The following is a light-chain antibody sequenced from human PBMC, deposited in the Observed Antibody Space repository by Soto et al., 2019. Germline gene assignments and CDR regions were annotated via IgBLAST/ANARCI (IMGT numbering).Light chain of an antibody. V-gene: IGLV2-14*01. J-gene: IGLJ1*01. CDR3: SSYTSSSTPYV. Sequence: QSALTRPAYVSGAAGQAITISCTGTSSDVGGYNYVSWYQQHPVKAPKLMIYDVTNRPSGVSDRFSGSKSGNTASLTISGLQAEDEADYYCSSYTSSSTPYVFGTGTKVTVL. CDR2: DVT. CDR1: SSDVGGYNY.